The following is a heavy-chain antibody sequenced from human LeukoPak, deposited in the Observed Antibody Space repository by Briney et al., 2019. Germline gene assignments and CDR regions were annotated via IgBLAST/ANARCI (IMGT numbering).Heavy chain of an antibody. CDR1: GFTFSSYG. Sequence: GGSLRLSCAASGFTFSSYGMHWVRQAPGKGLEWVAVISYDGSSKFHADSVKGRFTLSRDNSKNTLYLQMNSLRPEDTAVYYCAKDRDGFSPIGSFDYWGQGTLVTVSS. V-gene: IGHV3-30*18. D-gene: IGHD5-24*01. CDR3: AKDRDGFSPIGSFDY. CDR2: ISYDGSSK. J-gene: IGHJ4*02.